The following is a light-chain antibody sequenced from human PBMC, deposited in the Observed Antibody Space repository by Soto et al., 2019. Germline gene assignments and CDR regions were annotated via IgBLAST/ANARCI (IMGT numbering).Light chain of an antibody. V-gene: IGKV3-15*01. J-gene: IGKJ5*01. Sequence: EIVMTQSPATLSVSPGERATLSCRASQSVRSNLAWYQQKPGLAPRLLLYGASTRATGIPARFSGSGSGTEFTLTISSLQSEDFAVYYWQQYNNWPPITFGQGTRLEIK. CDR1: QSVRSN. CDR3: QQYNNWPPIT. CDR2: GAS.